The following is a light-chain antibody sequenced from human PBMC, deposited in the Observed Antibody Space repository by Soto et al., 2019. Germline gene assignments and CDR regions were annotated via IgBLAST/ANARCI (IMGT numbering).Light chain of an antibody. CDR2: GNN. J-gene: IGLJ2*01. CDR3: QAYDSSLRYVI. V-gene: IGLV1-40*01. Sequence: QSVLTQPPSVSGAPGQRVTISCTGSSSNIGARYDVHWYQQLPGTAPQLLIHGNNKRPSGVPDRFSGSRSGTSASLAITGLQAEDEADYYCQAYDSSLRYVIFGGGTKLTVL. CDR1: SSNIGARYD.